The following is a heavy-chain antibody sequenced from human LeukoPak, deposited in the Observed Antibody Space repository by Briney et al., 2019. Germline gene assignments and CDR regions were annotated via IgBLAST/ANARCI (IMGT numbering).Heavy chain of an antibody. CDR2: IYYSGST. CDR3: AKSGGYGLIDC. V-gene: IGHV4-39*01. CDR1: GASISGSGYY. Sequence: SETLSLTCTVSGASISGSGYYWGWIRQPPGKGLEWIGNIYYSGSTYYNASLQSRVTISIDTSKNQFSLRLNSVTAADTAMYYCAKSGGYGLIDCWGQGTLVTVSS. D-gene: IGHD1-26*01. J-gene: IGHJ4*02.